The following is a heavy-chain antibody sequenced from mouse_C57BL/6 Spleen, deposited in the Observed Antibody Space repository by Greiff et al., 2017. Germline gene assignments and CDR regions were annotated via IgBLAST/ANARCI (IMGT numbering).Heavy chain of an antibody. Sequence: EVHLVEFGGGLVQPGGSMILPCAASGFTFSDAWMDWVRQSPEKGLEWVAEIRNKANNHATYYAESVKGRFTISRDDSKSSVYLQMNSLRAEDTGIYYCTRGDCDRGYYAMDYWGQGTSVTVSS. CDR2: IRNKANNHAT. J-gene: IGHJ4*01. V-gene: IGHV6-6*01. CDR3: TRGDCDRGYYAMDY. D-gene: IGHD3-2*01. CDR1: GFTFSDAW.